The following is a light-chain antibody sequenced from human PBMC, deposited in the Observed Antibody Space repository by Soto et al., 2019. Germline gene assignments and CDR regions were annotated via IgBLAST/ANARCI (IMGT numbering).Light chain of an antibody. CDR1: SSNIETND. CDR3: ATWDDSLSGVV. J-gene: IGLJ2*01. V-gene: IGLV1-47*02. CDR2: SND. Sequence: QSVLTQPPSASGTPGQRVTISCSGSSSNIETNDIYWHQQLPGSAPKLLIYSNDQRLSVVPDRSSASKSGTSASLAISGLRSADEAEYYCATWDDSLSGVVFGGGTKLTVL.